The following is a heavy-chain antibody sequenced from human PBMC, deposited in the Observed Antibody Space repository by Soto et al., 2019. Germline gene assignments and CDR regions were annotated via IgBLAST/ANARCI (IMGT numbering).Heavy chain of an antibody. CDR3: AKDGATGGSLYYYYYMDV. V-gene: IGHV3-30*18. J-gene: IGHJ6*03. Sequence: QVQLVESGGGVVQPGRSLRLSCAASGFTFSSYGMHWVRQAPGKGLEWVAVISYDGSNKYYADSVKGRFTISRDNSKNTLYLQMNRLRAEDTAVYYCAKDGATGGSLYYYYYMDVWGKGTTVTVSS. CDR2: ISYDGSNK. D-gene: IGHD5-12*01. CDR1: GFTFSSYG.